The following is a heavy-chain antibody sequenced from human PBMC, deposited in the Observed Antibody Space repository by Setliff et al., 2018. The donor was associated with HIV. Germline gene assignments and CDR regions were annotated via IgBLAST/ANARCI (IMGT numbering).Heavy chain of an antibody. CDR2: INHSGST. J-gene: IGHJ4*02. CDR3: ARGRGSSSGWPIDY. Sequence: SETLSLTCAVYGGSFNGYYWSWIRRPPGKGLEWIGEINHSGSTNYNPSLKSRVTISIDTSKNQFSLKLSSVTAADTAVYFCARGRGSSSGWPIDYWGQGTLVTVSS. V-gene: IGHV4-34*09. D-gene: IGHD6-25*01. CDR1: GGSFNGYY.